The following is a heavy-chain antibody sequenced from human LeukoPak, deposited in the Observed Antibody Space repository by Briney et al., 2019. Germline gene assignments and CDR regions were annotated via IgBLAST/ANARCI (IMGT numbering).Heavy chain of an antibody. Sequence: GGSLRLSCAASGFTFGSYSMNWVRQAPGKGLEWVSSISSSSSYIYYADSVKGRFTISRDNAKNSLYLQMNSLRAEDTAVYYCARESSRITGTWGFDYWGQGTLVTVSS. CDR3: ARESSRITGTWGFDY. V-gene: IGHV3-21*01. CDR2: ISSSSSYI. CDR1: GFTFGSYS. D-gene: IGHD1-7*01. J-gene: IGHJ4*02.